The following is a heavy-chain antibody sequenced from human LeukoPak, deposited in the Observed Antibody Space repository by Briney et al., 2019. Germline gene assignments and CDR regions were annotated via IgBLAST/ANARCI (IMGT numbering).Heavy chain of an antibody. Sequence: SETLSLTCAVSGGSISSSNWWSWVRQPPGKGLEWIGEIYHSGSTNYNPSLKSRVTISVDKSKNQFSLKLSSVTAADTAVYYCARDRYSNSFHYYYAMDVWGQGTTVTVSS. CDR3: ARDRYSNSFHYYYAMDV. V-gene: IGHV4-4*02. D-gene: IGHD4-11*01. CDR2: IYHSGST. CDR1: GGSISSSNW. J-gene: IGHJ6*02.